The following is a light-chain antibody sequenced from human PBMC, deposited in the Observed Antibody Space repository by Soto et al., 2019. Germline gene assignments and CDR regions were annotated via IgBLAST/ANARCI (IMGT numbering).Light chain of an antibody. V-gene: IGLV2-14*01. Sequence: QSALTQPVSVSGSPGQSITISCTGTSSDIGADDFVSWYQHHPDKTPKLIIFEVTYRPTGISHRFSASKSGNTASLTISGLEAEDEAFYYCSSYRKTTFPHVVFGGGTKVTVL. J-gene: IGLJ2*01. CDR1: SSDIGADDF. CDR3: SSYRKTTFPHVV. CDR2: EVT.